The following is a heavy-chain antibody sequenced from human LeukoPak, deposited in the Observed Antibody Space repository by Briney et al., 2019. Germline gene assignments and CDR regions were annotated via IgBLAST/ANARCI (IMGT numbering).Heavy chain of an antibody. Sequence: GGSLRLSCAASGFTFSSYSMNWVRQAPGKGLEWVSNISTSGNTIYYADSVKGRFTISRDNAKNSLYLQMNSLRAEDTAVYYCAELGITMIGGVWGKGTTVTISS. V-gene: IGHV3-48*04. D-gene: IGHD3-10*02. CDR1: GFTFSSYS. CDR2: ISTSGNTI. J-gene: IGHJ6*04. CDR3: AELGITMIGGV.